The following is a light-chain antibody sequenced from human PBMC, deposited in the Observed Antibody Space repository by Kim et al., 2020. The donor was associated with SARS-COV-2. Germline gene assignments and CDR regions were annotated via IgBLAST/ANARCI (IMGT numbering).Light chain of an antibody. J-gene: IGLJ3*02. CDR3: QAWDSSTVV. V-gene: IGLV3-1*01. Sequence: SVSPGQTASITCSGDKLGDKYADWYQQKPGQSPVLVIYHDSKRPSGIPERFSGSNSGNTATLTISGTQAMDEADYYCQAWDSSTVVFGGGTQLTVL. CDR1: KLGDKY. CDR2: HDS.